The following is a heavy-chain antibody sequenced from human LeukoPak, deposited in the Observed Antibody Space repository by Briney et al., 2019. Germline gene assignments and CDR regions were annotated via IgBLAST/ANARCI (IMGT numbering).Heavy chain of an antibody. CDR1: GFIFSNFV. CDR2: IWYDGSNK. Sequence: GKSLRLSCAASGFIFSNFVMHWVRQAPGKGLEWVAVIWYDGSNKYYADSVKGRFTISRDNSKNTVYVEMNSLRDEDTAVYYCSRAGTAPYAFEMGGQGTMVTVSS. CDR3: SRAGTAPYAFEM. V-gene: IGHV3-33*01. J-gene: IGHJ3*02.